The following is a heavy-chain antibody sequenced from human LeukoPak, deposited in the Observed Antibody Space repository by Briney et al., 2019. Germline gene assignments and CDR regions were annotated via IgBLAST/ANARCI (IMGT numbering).Heavy chain of an antibody. CDR2: IYTNGST. Sequence: SETLSLTCTVSGGSISSYYWSWIRQPAGKGLEWIGRIYTNGSTNYNPSLKSRVTMSVDTSKNQFSLKLSSVTAADTAVYYCARDQGIVPAAIRGGKNWFDPWGQGTLVTVSS. J-gene: IGHJ5*02. CDR3: ARDQGIVPAAIRGGKNWFDP. CDR1: GGSISSYY. D-gene: IGHD2-2*02. V-gene: IGHV4-4*07.